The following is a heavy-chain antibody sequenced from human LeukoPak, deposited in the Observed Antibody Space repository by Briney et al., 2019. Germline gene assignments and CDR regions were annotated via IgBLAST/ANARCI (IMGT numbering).Heavy chain of an antibody. Sequence: SGGSLRLSCAASGFTFSCYGMHWVRQAPGKGLEWVSYISSSGSTIYYADSVKGRFTISRDDAKNSLYLQMNSLRAEDTAVYYCASGGAYCGGDCAGQSDYWGQGTLVTVSS. CDR3: ASGGAYCGGDCAGQSDY. J-gene: IGHJ4*02. CDR1: GFTFSCYG. D-gene: IGHD2-21*02. V-gene: IGHV3-48*04. CDR2: ISSSGSTI.